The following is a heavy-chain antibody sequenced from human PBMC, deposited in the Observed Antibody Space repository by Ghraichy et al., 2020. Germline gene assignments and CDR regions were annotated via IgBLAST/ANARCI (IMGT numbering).Heavy chain of an antibody. CDR3: ARGIAFSYARSHPFDY. D-gene: IGHD2-2*01. J-gene: IGHJ4*02. CDR1: GGALSGYY. V-gene: IGHV4-34*01. CDR2: INHSGST. Sequence: SETLSLTWAGYGGALSGYYWRRIRQPLGKGMERIGEINHSGSTNYNPSLKSRVTISVDTSKNQFSLKLSSVTAADTAVYYCARGIAFSYARSHPFDYWGQVFFVTVSS.